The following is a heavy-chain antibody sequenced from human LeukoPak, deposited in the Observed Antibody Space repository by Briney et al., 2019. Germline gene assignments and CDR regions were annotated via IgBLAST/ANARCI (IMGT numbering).Heavy chain of an antibody. CDR1: GFTFSSYG. D-gene: IGHD6-13*01. J-gene: IGHJ4*02. CDR2: IPYDASDK. V-gene: IGHV3-30*02. Sequence: GGSLRLSCAASGFTFSSYGMHWVRQAPGKGLEWVAFIPYDASDKYHADSVKGRFTISRDNSNNTLTLHMNSLRTEDTSIYFCAKGAWAADGPMGNNFASWGQGSLVTVSS. CDR3: AKGAWAADGPMGNNFAS.